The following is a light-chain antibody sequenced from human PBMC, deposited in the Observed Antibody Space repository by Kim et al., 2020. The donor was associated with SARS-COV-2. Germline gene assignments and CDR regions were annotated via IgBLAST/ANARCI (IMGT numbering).Light chain of an antibody. CDR3: QQYGSLPFT. CDR2: GAS. V-gene: IGKV3-20*01. J-gene: IGKJ3*01. Sequence: LSPGERAPLSCRASQSVSSNLAWYQQRPGQAPRLLIYGASNRATGIPDRFSGSGSGTDFTLTISRLEPEDFAVYYCQQYGSLPFTFGPGSKVDIK. CDR1: QSVSSN.